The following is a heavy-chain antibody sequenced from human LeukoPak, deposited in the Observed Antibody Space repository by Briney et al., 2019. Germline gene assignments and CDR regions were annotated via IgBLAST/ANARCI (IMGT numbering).Heavy chain of an antibody. CDR2: INSDGSST. D-gene: IGHD1-26*01. Sequence: GGSLRLSCAASGFTFSSYWMHWVRQAPGKGLVWVSRINSDGSSTSYADSVKGRFTISRDNAKNTLYLQMNSLRAEDTAVYYCARVRWELLDPDPKNYYYMDVWGKGTTVTVSS. CDR1: GFTFSSYW. J-gene: IGHJ6*03. CDR3: ARVRWELLDPDPKNYYYMDV. V-gene: IGHV3-74*01.